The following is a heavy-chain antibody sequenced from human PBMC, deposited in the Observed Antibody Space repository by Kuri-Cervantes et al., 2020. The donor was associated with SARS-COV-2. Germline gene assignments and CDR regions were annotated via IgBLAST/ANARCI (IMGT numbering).Heavy chain of an antibody. J-gene: IGHJ4*02. CDR3: AELGMGPVDY. CDR1: GFTVSCNY. D-gene: IGHD7-27*01. V-gene: IGHV3-48*01. Sequence: GESLKISCIASGFTVSCNYMSWVRQAPGKGLEWVSYISSSSSTIYYADSVKGRFTISRDNAKNSLYLQMNSLRAEDTAVYHCAELGMGPVDYWGQGTLVTVSS. CDR2: ISSSSSTI.